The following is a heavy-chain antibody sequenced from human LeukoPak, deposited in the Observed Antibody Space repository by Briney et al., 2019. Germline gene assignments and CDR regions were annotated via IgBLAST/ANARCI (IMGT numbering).Heavy chain of an antibody. CDR2: IYHSGST. CDR3: ARETLEYSSSSGFDY. Sequence: SETLSLTCTVSGGSISSGGYYWSWIRQPPGKGLEWIGYIYHSGSTYYNPSLKSRVTISVDRSKNQFSLKLSSVTAADTAVYYCARETLEYSSSSGFDYWGQGTLVTVSS. D-gene: IGHD6-6*01. CDR1: GGSISSGGYY. J-gene: IGHJ4*02. V-gene: IGHV4-30-2*01.